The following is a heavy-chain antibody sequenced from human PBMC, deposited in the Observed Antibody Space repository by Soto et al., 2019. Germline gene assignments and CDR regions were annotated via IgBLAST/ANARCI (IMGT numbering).Heavy chain of an antibody. J-gene: IGHJ4*02. CDR2: VSYNVRT. V-gene: IGHV4-39*01. CDR1: RGSISSRSYF. Sequence: QLQLQESGPGLVKPSETLFLTCTVSRGSISSRSYFWGWIRQPPGKGLEWIGSVSYNVRTYYNPSLKSRLTMSVDTSKNQFFLKLSSVTAADTAVYYCARQAVDEGYSSGWYFDSWRQGTLVTVSS. CDR3: ARQAVDEGYSSGWYFDS. D-gene: IGHD6-19*01.